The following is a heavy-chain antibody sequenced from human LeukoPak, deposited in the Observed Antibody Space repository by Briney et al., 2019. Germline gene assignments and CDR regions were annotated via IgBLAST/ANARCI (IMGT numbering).Heavy chain of an antibody. CDR3: SRRLRSGSFYGFAY. V-gene: IGHV3-49*03. CDR1: GFTFNDYA. Sequence: GGSLRLSCTGSGFTFNDYAMNWFRQAPGKGLEWVGFIRSRAYGGTAEYAVSVQGRFTISRDDSKRIAYLQMNRLRTEDTAVYYCSRRLRSGSFYGFAYWGQGTLVTVSS. J-gene: IGHJ4*02. D-gene: IGHD3-10*01. CDR2: IRSRAYGGTA.